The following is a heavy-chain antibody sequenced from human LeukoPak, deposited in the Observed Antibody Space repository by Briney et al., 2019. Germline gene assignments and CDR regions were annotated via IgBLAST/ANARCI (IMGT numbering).Heavy chain of an antibody. V-gene: IGHV4-34*01. CDR3: ARVPRRYYYDSSGHFDY. J-gene: IGHJ4*02. Sequence: SETLSLTCAVYGGSFSGYCWSWIRQPPGKGLEWIGEINHSGSTNYNPSLKSRVTISVDTSKNQFSLKLSSVTAADTAVYYCARVPRRYYYDSSGHFDYWGQGTLVTVSS. CDR1: GGSFSGYC. CDR2: INHSGST. D-gene: IGHD3-22*01.